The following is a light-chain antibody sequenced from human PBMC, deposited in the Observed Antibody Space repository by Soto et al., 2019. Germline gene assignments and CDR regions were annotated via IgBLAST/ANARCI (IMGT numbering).Light chain of an antibody. J-gene: IGKJ1*01. V-gene: IGKV1-39*01. CDR2: AAS. CDR1: QNIDNY. Sequence: DIQMTQSPSSLSASVGDRVSITCRASQNIDNYLNWYQQKPGKAPKLLIYAASNLQSGVPSRFSGSGSGTEFTLTISSLQTDDFSTYYCQQYHSYWTFGQGTKVDIK. CDR3: QQYHSYWT.